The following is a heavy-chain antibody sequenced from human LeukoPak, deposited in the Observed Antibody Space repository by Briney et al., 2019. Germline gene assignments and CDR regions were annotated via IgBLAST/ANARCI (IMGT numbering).Heavy chain of an antibody. CDR1: GFTVSSNY. CDR3: ARVWEQLGFDY. CDR2: IYSGGST. V-gene: IGHV3-53*01. D-gene: IGHD1-26*01. J-gene: IGHJ4*02. Sequence: GGSLRPSCAASGFTVSSNYMSWVRQAPGKGLEWVSVIYSGGSTYYADSVKGRFTISRDNSKNTLYLQMNSLRAEDTAVYYCARVWEQLGFDYWGQGTLVTVSS.